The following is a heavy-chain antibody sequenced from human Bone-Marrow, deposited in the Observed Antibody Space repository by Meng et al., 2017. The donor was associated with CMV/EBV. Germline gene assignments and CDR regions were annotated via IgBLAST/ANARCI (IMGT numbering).Heavy chain of an antibody. CDR3: TKDVAYNRFDP. CDR1: GITFGSSW. V-gene: IGHV3-7*01. Sequence: GESLKISCVASGITFGSSWMTWVRQSPGKGLEWMANINPDGSTKNYVDSVKGRFTISRDNARSPLYLQMNSLRVEDTAIYYCTKDVAYNRFDPWGQGTLVTVSS. J-gene: IGHJ5*01. D-gene: IGHD2-21*01. CDR2: INPDGSTK.